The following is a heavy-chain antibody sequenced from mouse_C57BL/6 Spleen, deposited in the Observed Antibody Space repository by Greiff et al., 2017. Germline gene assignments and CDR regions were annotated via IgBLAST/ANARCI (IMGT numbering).Heavy chain of an antibody. CDR2: IYPGDGDT. J-gene: IGHJ4*01. CDR3: ARYPYYYGSSHYYAMDY. V-gene: IGHV1-82*01. D-gene: IGHD1-1*01. Sequence: QVQLKQSGPELVKPGASVKISCKASGYAFSSSWMNWVKQRPGKGLEWIGRIYPGDGDTNYNGKFKGKATLTADKSSSTAYMQLSSLTSEDSAVYFCARYPYYYGSSHYYAMDYWGQGTSVTVSS. CDR1: GYAFSSSW.